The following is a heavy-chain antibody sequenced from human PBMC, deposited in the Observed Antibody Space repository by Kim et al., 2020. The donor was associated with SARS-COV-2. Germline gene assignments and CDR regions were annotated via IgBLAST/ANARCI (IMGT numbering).Heavy chain of an antibody. CDR1: GFTFSSYA. J-gene: IGHJ4*02. Sequence: GSLRLSCAASGFTFSSYAMHWVRQAPGKGLEWVAVISYDGSNKYYADSVKGRFTISRDNSKNTLYLQMNSLRAEDTAVYYCARGDGGYYSGFDYWGQGT. CDR2: ISYDGSNK. CDR3: ARGDGGYYSGFDY. D-gene: IGHD3-22*01. V-gene: IGHV3-30-3*01.